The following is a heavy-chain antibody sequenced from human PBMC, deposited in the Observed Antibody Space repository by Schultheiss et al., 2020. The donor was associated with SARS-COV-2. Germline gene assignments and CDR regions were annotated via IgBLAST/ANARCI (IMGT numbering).Heavy chain of an antibody. D-gene: IGHD6-13*01. CDR2: IGTAGDT. J-gene: IGHJ6*02. CDR1: GFTFSSYD. Sequence: GGSLRLSCAASGFTFSSYDMHWVRQATGKGLEWVSAIGTAGDTYYPGSVKGRFTISRENAKNSLYLQMNSLRAGDTAVYYCARAEQQLVHGDYYYYGMDVWGQGTTVTGSS. CDR3: ARAEQQLVHGDYYYYGMDV. V-gene: IGHV3-13*01.